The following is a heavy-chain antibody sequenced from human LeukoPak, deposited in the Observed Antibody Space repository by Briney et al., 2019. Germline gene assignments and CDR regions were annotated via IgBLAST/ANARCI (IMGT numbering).Heavy chain of an antibody. CDR1: GFTFSSYE. CDR2: ISSSGSTI. D-gene: IGHD3-10*01. V-gene: IGHV3-48*03. Sequence: PGGSLRLSCAASGFTFSSYEMNWVRQARGKGLEWVSYISSSGSTIYYADAVKGQFTISRDNAKNTLYLQMNSLRVEDTAVYYCAKSGERRRPYYFDYWGQGTLVTVSS. CDR3: AKSGERRRPYYFDY. J-gene: IGHJ4*02.